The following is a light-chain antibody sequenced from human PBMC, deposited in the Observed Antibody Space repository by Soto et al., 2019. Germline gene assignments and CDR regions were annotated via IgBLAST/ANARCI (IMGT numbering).Light chain of an antibody. CDR3: QQYNNWPIA. CDR2: DAS. V-gene: IGKV3-11*01. Sequence: EIVLPQSLATLSLSPGERATLSCRARQSVSSYLAWYQQKPGQAPRLLIYDASNRATGIPARFSGSGSGTDFTITISRLKPEDFAVYYCQQYNNWPIAFGQGTRLEI. CDR1: QSVSSY. J-gene: IGKJ5*01.